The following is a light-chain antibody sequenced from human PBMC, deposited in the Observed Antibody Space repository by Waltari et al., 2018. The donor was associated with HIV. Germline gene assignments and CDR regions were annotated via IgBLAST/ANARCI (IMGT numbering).Light chain of an antibody. V-gene: IGLV2-14*01. CDR2: EVR. Sequence: QSALTQPASVSGSLGPSITIPCTGSSSDVGASKYVSWYQQHPGKAPKLIIYEVRDRPSGVSNRFSGSKSGNTASLTISGLRAEDEATYYCSSYTVTSTLIFGGGTDLTV. CDR3: SSYTVTSTLI. CDR1: SSDVGASKY. J-gene: IGLJ2*01.